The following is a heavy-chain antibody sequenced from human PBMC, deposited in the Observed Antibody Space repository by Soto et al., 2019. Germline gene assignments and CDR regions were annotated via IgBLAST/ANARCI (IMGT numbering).Heavy chain of an antibody. CDR2: ISGSGGST. D-gene: IGHD3-10*01. J-gene: IGHJ4*02. V-gene: IGHV3-23*01. CDR1: GFTFSSYA. Sequence: LRLSCAASGFTFSSYAMSWVRQAPGKGLEWVSAISGSGGSTYYADSVKGRFTISRDNSKNTLYLQMNSLRAEDTAVYYCAKSTSSGSYYNVLPLFDYWGQGTLVTVSS. CDR3: AKSTSSGSYYNVLPLFDY.